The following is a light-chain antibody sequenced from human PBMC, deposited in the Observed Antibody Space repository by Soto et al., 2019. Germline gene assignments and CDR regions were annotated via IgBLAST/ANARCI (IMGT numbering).Light chain of an antibody. V-gene: IGKV1-33*01. CDR3: QHYDELWAT. CDR1: HDIVNY. J-gene: IGKJ4*01. CDR2: EAS. Sequence: DIQMTQSPSSLSAAVGDSVTITCQASHDIVNYLNWYQHRPGKAPKLLIYEASNLETGVPSRFRGSGSGTDYTLTISSLQPEDVGTYYCQHYDELWATFGGGTKVEIK.